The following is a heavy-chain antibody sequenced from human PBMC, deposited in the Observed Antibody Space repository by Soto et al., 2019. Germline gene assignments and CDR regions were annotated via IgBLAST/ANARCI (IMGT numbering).Heavy chain of an antibody. CDR1: GGSISSYD. CDR2: IYYSGST. V-gene: IGHV4-59*01. CDR3: ARAPRGNYGYPSYFDY. Sequence: QVQLQESGPGLVKPSETLSLTCTVSGGSISSYDWSWIRQPPGKGLEWIGYIYYSGSTNYNPSLKSRVTISVDTSKNQFSLKLSSVTAADTAVYYCARAPRGNYGYPSYFDYWGQGTLVTVSS. J-gene: IGHJ4*02. D-gene: IGHD3-10*01.